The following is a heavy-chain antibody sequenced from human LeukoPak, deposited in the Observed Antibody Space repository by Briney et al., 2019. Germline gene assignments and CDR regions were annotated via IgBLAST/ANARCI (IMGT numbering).Heavy chain of an antibody. Sequence: SETLSLTCTVSGGSISSSSYYWGWIRQPPGKGLEWIGSMYYSGAAYFNPSLKSRVTISVDTSKNQFSLKLISATAADTAVYYCARYIGGSGTYYFDHWGQGTLVTVSS. D-gene: IGHD1-26*01. CDR1: GGSISSSSYY. V-gene: IGHV4-39*01. CDR3: ARYIGGSGTYYFDH. J-gene: IGHJ4*02. CDR2: MYYSGAA.